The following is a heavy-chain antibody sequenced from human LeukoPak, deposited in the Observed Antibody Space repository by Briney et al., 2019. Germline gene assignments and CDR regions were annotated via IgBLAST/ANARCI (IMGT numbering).Heavy chain of an antibody. CDR1: GASVTTYY. V-gene: IGHV4-59*02. CDR3: VRVVPGGASFDS. CDR2: IYYSGHT. D-gene: IGHD3-16*01. Sequence: SETLSLTCTVSGASVTTYYWSWIRQPPGKGLEWIGCIYYSGHTHNNPSLNSRVSISVDTSKNQFSLILTSLTTADTAVYYCVRVVPGGASFDSWGQGTLVTVSS. J-gene: IGHJ4*02.